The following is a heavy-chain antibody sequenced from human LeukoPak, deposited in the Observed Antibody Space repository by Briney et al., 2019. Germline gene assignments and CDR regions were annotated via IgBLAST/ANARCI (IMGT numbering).Heavy chain of an antibody. D-gene: IGHD4-11*01. CDR1: GFSFSDYS. CDR3: ARGQYVYY. Sequence: GGSLSLSCVASGFSFSDYSMNWVRQAPGKGLEWVSSISSSSSYIYYADSVKGRFTISRDNAKNSLYLQMNSLRAEDTAVYYCARGQYVYYWGQGTLVTVSS. V-gene: IGHV3-21*01. J-gene: IGHJ4*02. CDR2: ISSSSSYI.